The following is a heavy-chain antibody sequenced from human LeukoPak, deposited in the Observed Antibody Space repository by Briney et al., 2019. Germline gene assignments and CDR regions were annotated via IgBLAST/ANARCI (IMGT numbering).Heavy chain of an antibody. Sequence: ASVKVSCKVSGYTLTELSMHWVRQAPGKGLEWMGGFDPEDGETIYAQKFQGRVTMTEDTSTDTAYMELSSLRSEDTAVYYCATGGAVAYYYDSSGYSTNFDYWGQGTLVTVSS. D-gene: IGHD3-22*01. CDR1: GYTLTELS. V-gene: IGHV1-24*01. CDR3: ATGGAVAYYYDSSGYSTNFDY. J-gene: IGHJ4*02. CDR2: FDPEDGET.